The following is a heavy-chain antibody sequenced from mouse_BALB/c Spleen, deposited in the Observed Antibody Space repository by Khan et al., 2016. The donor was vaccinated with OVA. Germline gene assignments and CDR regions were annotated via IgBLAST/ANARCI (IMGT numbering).Heavy chain of an antibody. CDR1: GYTFTSFW. V-gene: IGHV1S127*01. Sequence: QVQLQQPGAELVRPGASVKMSCKASGYTFTSFWIYWVKQRPGQGLEWIGMIDPSKSETRLNQKFKDKATLNVDKSSNTAYMQLSRLTSEDSAVYSCGRGDYGSPFAYWGQGTLVTVSA. CDR3: GRGDYGSPFAY. CDR2: IDPSKSET. D-gene: IGHD1-1*01. J-gene: IGHJ3*01.